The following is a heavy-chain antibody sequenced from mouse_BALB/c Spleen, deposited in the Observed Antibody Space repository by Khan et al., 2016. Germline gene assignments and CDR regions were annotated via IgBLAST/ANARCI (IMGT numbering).Heavy chain of an antibody. CDR1: GYSITSDYA. CDR3: ARSELGFAY. Sequence: EVRLQESGPGLVKPSQSLSLTCTVTGYSITSDYAWNWIRQFPGNKLEWMGYISYSGSTSYNPSLKSRISITRDTSKNQFFLQLNSVTTEDTATYYCARSELGFAYWGQGTLVTVSA. CDR2: ISYSGST. J-gene: IGHJ3*01. V-gene: IGHV3-2*02. D-gene: IGHD4-1*01.